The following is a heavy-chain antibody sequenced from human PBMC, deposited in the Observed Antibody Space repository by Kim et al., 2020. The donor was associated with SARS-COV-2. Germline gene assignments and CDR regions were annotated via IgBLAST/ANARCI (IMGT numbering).Heavy chain of an antibody. CDR1: GFTFSSYW. CDR2: IKQDGSEK. V-gene: IGHV3-7*01. J-gene: IGHJ4*02. D-gene: IGHD6-19*01. CDR3: ARVPPPAAGYSSGLADY. Sequence: GGSLRLSCAASGFTFSSYWMSWVRQAPGKGLEWVANIKQDGSEKYYVDSVKGRFTISRDNAKNSLYLQMNSLRAEDTAVYYCARVPPPAAGYSSGLADYWGQGTLVTVSS.